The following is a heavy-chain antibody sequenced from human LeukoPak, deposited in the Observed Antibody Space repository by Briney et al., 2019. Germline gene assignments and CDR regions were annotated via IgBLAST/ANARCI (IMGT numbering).Heavy chain of an antibody. Sequence: GGSLKLSCAASGFTVSSNYMSWVRQAPGKGLEWVSVIYSGGSTYYADSVKGRFTISRDNSKNTLYLQMNSLRAEDAAVYYCAKGMGATNFYYFDYWGQGTLVTVSS. CDR1: GFTVSSNY. V-gene: IGHV3-66*01. D-gene: IGHD1-26*01. CDR3: AKGMGATNFYYFDY. CDR2: IYSGGST. J-gene: IGHJ4*02.